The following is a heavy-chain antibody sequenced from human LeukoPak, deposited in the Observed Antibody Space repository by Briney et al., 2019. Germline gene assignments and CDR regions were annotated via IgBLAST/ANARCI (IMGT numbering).Heavy chain of an antibody. CDR1: GFTVSTNY. CDR3: ARVSSGHLFDY. CDR2: IYSGENT. V-gene: IGHV3-53*01. D-gene: IGHD6-25*01. J-gene: IGHJ4*02. Sequence: GGSLGLSCAASGFTVSTNYMSWVRQAPGKGLEWVSVIYSGENTYYADSVKGRFTISRDTSKNTLYLQMNSLRAEDTAVYFCARVSSGHLFDYWGQGSLVTVSS.